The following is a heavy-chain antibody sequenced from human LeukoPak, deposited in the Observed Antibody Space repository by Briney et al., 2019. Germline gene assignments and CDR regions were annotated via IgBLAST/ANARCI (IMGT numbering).Heavy chain of an antibody. CDR3: ARGVEN. V-gene: IGHV3-21*01. J-gene: IGHJ4*02. CDR2: ISHNSNYI. Sequence: GGSLRLSCAASGFTFNTYSLDWVRQAPGKGLEWVSSISHNSNYIYYADSVKGRFTVPRDNAKNSLFLQMNSLRAEDTAVYYCARGVENWGQGTLVTVSS. CDR1: GFTFNTYS.